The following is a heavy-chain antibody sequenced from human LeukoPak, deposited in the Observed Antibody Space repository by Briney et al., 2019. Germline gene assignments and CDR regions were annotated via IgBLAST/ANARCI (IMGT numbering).Heavy chain of an antibody. CDR2: ISAYNGNT. CDR3: ARYGGYNYGNYYYYGRYV. V-gene: IGHV1-18*04. CDR1: TYTFTGYY. J-gene: IGHJ6*02. D-gene: IGHD3-22*01. Sequence: ASVKVSCKVSTYTFTGYYMHWVRQAPGQGLEWMGWISAYNGNTNYAQKLQGRVTMTTDTSTTTAYLELRRLRSDDTAVYYCARYGGYNYGNYYYYGRYVWGQGTTVTVSS.